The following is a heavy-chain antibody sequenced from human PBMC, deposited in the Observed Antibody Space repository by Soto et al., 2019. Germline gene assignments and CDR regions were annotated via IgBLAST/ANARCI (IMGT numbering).Heavy chain of an antibody. J-gene: IGHJ3*02. D-gene: IGHD5-12*01. CDR3: ARPIYSGYEVIEGRGFDI. Sequence: PGESLKSTCYVSTFTFPNYWIAWVRQMPRKGLEYLGIIFPSDSETKYSPSFQGQVTISSDASISAIYLHLSSLRASDTGMYYCARPIYSGYEVIEGRGFDIWGQGIMVTVSS. CDR1: TFTFPNYW. V-gene: IGHV5-51*03. CDR2: IFPSDSET.